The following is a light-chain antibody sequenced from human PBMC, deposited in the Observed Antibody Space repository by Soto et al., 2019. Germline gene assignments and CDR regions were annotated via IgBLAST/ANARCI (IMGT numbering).Light chain of an antibody. CDR3: QQYNNWLWT. J-gene: IGKJ1*01. CDR1: QSVNSN. Sequence: EIVMTQSPATVSVSPGERATLSCRASQSVNSNLVWYQHKPGQAPRLLIDGASTRATGIPARFSGSGSGTDFTLTISSLQSEDFALYYCQQYNNWLWTFGQGTRVEIK. V-gene: IGKV3-15*01. CDR2: GAS.